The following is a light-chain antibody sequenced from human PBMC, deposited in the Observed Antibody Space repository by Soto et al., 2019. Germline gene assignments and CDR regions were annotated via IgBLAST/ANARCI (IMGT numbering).Light chain of an antibody. J-gene: IGKJ2*01. Sequence: EIVLTQSPATLSLSPGERATLSCRASQSVSSSLAWYQHKPGQAPRLLIYDASNRVTGIPARFSGSGSGTDFTLTISSLEPEDSAIYYCQQYNSYSRTFGQGTKLEIK. CDR1: QSVSSS. CDR3: QQYNSYSRT. CDR2: DAS. V-gene: IGKV3-11*01.